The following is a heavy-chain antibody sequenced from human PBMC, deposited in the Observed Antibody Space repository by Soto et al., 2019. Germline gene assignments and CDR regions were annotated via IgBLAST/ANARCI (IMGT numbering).Heavy chain of an antibody. J-gene: IGHJ3*01. V-gene: IGHV3-7*01. CDR1: GFTVSSYW. Sequence: DVQLVESGGGLVQPGGSLRLSCTASGFTVSSYWMTWVRQAPGKGLEWVANINRDGSEKHYQDSVEGRFISTRDNTNNTLKLQMDSLRAEDMAAEYCVGDENIVVGGSVDDLARWGQGTLVTVSS. CDR3: VGDENIVVGGSVDDLAR. D-gene: IGHD2-21*01. CDR2: INRDGSEK.